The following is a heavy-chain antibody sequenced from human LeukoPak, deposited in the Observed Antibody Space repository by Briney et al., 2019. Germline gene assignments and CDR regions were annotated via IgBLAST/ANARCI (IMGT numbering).Heavy chain of an antibody. Sequence: PSETLSLTCAVYGGSFSGYYWSWIRQPPGKGLEWIGEINHSGSTNYNPSLKSRVTISVDTSKNQFSLKLSSVTAADTAVYYCARGRAPMDVWGKGTTVTVSS. CDR1: GGSFSGYY. CDR3: ARGRAPMDV. V-gene: IGHV4-34*01. D-gene: IGHD4/OR15-4a*01. CDR2: INHSGST. J-gene: IGHJ6*03.